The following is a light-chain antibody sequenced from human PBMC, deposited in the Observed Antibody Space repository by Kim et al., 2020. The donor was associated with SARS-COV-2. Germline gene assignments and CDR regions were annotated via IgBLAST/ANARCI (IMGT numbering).Light chain of an antibody. J-gene: IGKJ1*01. CDR1: QSVSSN. CDR3: QQYNNWRVT. CDR2: GAS. V-gene: IGKV3-15*01. Sequence: VPPGERATLSCRASQSVSSNLDWYQQKPGQAPRPLIYGASTRATGIPARFSGSGSGTEFTLTISSLQSEDFAVYYCQQYNNWRVTFGQGTKVDIK.